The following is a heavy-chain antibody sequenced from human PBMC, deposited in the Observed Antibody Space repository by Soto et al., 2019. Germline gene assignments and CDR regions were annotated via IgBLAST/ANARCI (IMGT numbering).Heavy chain of an antibody. J-gene: IGHJ4*02. CDR1: GFTFSSSG. V-gene: IGHV3-23*01. D-gene: IGHD3-16*02. CDR3: AKVPSQYIWGSYLRYYDY. Sequence: GSLRLSCATSGFTFSSSGMSWVRQAPGKGLEWVSGISASGGETYYGDSVKGRFTISRDNSKNTLYLQMNSLRAEDTAIYYCAKVPSQYIWGSYLRYYDYWGQGTLVTVSS. CDR2: ISASGGET.